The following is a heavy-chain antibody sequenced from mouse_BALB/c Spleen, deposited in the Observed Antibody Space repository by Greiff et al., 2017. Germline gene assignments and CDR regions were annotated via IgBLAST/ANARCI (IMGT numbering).Heavy chain of an antibody. V-gene: IGHV14-3*02. CDR3: SRWEALYYYAMDY. J-gene: IGHJ4*01. CDR1: GFNIKDTY. Sequence: VQLQQSGAELVKPGASVKLSCTASGFNIKDTYMHWVKQRPEQGLEWIGRIDPANGNTKYDPKFQGKATITADTSSNTAYLQLSSLTSVDTAVYYCSRWEALYYYAMDYWGQGTSVTVSS. CDR2: IDPANGNT. D-gene: IGHD4-1*01.